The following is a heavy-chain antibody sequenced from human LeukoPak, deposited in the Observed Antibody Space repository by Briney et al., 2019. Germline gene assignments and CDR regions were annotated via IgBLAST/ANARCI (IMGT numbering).Heavy chain of an antibody. CDR1: GFTFSSYG. V-gene: IGHV3-33*06. CDR2: IWYDGSNK. Sequence: PGGYLRLSCAASGFTFSSYGMHWVRQAPGKGLEWVAVIWYDGSNKYYADSVKGRFTISRDNSKNTLYLQMNSLRAEDTAVYYCAKDTYYYDSSGYNVDYWGQGTLVTVSS. J-gene: IGHJ4*02. D-gene: IGHD3-22*01. CDR3: AKDTYYYDSSGYNVDY.